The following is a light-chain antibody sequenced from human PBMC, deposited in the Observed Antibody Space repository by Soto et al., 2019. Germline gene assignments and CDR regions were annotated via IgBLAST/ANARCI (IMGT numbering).Light chain of an antibody. V-gene: IGLV2-14*01. CDR3: SSYTSSSTPLVV. Sequence: QSVLTQPASVSGSPGQSITISCTGTSSDVGGYNYVSWYQQHPGKAPKLMIYDVSNRPSGVSNRFSGSKSGNTASLTISGLQAEDEAFYYCSSYTSSSTPLVVSGRVTHLPV. CDR2: DVS. CDR1: SSDVGGYNY. J-gene: IGLJ2*01.